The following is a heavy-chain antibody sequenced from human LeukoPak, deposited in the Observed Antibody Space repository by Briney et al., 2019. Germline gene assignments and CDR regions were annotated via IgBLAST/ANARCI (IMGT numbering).Heavy chain of an antibody. CDR1: GGSVSSGSYY. V-gene: IGHV4-61*01. J-gene: IGHJ4*02. D-gene: IGHD3-22*01. Sequence: PSETLSLTCTVSGGSVSSGSYYWSWIRQPPGKGLEWIGYIYYSGSTNYNPSLKSRVTISVDTSKNRFSLKLSSVTAADTAVYYCARDSSGYGDYFDYWGQGTLVTVSS. CDR3: ARDSSGYGDYFDY. CDR2: IYYSGST.